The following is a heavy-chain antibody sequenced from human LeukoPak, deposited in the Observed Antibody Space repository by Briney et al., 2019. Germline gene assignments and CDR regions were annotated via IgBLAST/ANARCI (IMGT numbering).Heavy chain of an antibody. CDR2: GKSYGSST. Sequence: GESLRLSCEASGFTISSSWKHWVRQVPGKGRVWVSRGKSYGSSTSYADSVKGRFTISRDNAKNTLYLQMNSLRAEGTAVYYCARSDWLDSWGQGTLVPV. V-gene: IGHV3-74*01. CDR1: GFTISSSW. J-gene: IGHJ5*01. CDR3: ARSDWLDS.